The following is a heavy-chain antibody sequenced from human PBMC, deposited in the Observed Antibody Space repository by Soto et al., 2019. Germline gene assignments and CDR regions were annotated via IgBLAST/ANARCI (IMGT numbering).Heavy chain of an antibody. CDR2: ISGSGGST. Sequence: EVQLLESGGGLVQPGGSLRLSCAASGFTFSSYAMSWVRQAPGKGLEWVSAISGSGGSTYYADSVKGRFTISRDNSKNTLYLQMNSLRAEDTAVYYCVKGQRDIVVVVAASAGWFDPWGQGTLVTVSS. V-gene: IGHV3-23*01. D-gene: IGHD2-15*01. J-gene: IGHJ5*02. CDR1: GFTFSSYA. CDR3: VKGQRDIVVVVAASAGWFDP.